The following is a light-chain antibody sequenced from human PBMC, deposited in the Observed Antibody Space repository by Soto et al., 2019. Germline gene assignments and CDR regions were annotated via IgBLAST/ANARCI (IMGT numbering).Light chain of an antibody. Sequence: EIVMTQSPATLSVSPGERATLSCRASQSVSSNLAWYQQKPGQAPRLLIYGASTRATGIPARFSGSGSGPEFTLTISSLQSEDFAVYYCQQYNNWPWTFGQGTKV. CDR2: GAS. CDR3: QQYNNWPWT. J-gene: IGKJ1*01. CDR1: QSVSSN. V-gene: IGKV3-15*01.